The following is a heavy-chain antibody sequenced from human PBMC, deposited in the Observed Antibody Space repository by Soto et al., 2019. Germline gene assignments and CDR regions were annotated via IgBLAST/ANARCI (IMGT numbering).Heavy chain of an antibody. CDR3: ARPEYGGNTQFYYHGMDV. D-gene: IGHD3-10*01. Sequence: SVKVSCKASGGTFSSYAISWVRQAPGQGLEWMGGMLPIFGTANYAQKFQGRVTITADKSTSTAYMELSSRRSEDTAVYYCARPEYGGNTQFYYHGMDVWGQGTRVTVAS. V-gene: IGHV1-69*06. J-gene: IGHJ6*02. CDR1: GGTFSSYA. CDR2: MLPIFGTA.